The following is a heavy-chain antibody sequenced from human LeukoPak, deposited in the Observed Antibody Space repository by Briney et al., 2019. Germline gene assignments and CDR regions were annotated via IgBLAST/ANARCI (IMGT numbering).Heavy chain of an antibody. CDR2: ITAYDGDT. CDR1: GFSFPSYG. CDR3: ARDWQLPSGPDVFDI. Sequence: ASVKVPCKASGFSFPSYGISWVRQAPRQGLEWIGWITAYDGDTNYAEKFQGRVTMATDTSTSTASMELWSLRSDDTAVYYCARDWQLPSGPDVFDIWGQGTVVTVSS. V-gene: IGHV1-18*01. J-gene: IGHJ3*02. D-gene: IGHD1-1*01.